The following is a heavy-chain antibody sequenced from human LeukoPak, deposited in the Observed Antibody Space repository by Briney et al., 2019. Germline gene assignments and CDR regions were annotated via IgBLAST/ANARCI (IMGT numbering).Heavy chain of an antibody. D-gene: IGHD3-22*01. CDR3: AKDRFLGSSGYYYRNWLDP. J-gene: IGHJ5*02. Sequence: PGGSLRLSCAASGFTFSSYGMHWVRQAPGKGLEWVAFIRYDGSNKYYADSVKGRFTISRDNSKNTLYLQMNSLRAEDTAVYYCAKDRFLGSSGYYYRNWLDPWGQGTLVTVSS. CDR1: GFTFSSYG. CDR2: IRYDGSNK. V-gene: IGHV3-30*02.